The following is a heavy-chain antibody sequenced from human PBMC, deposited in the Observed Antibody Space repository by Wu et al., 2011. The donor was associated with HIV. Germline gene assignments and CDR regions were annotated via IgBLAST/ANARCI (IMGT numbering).Heavy chain of an antibody. CDR3: ARAYDLWSGSGYYYYMDV. Sequence: QVQLVQSGAEVKKPGASVKVSCTASGYTFIDYYIHWVRQAPGQGPEWMGRVIPILGTTNYAQKFQGRVTITADESTSTAYMELSSLRSDDTAVYYCARAYDLWSGSGYYYYMDVWGKGTTVSVSS. CDR1: GYTFIDYY. CDR2: VIPILGTT. V-gene: IGHV1-69*11. D-gene: IGHD3-3*01. J-gene: IGHJ6*03.